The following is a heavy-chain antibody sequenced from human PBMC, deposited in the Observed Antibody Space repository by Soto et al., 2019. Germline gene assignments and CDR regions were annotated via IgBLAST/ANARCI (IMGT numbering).Heavy chain of an antibody. D-gene: IGHD1-1*01. CDR3: ATTAAKIPSPVDD. Sequence: SETLSLTCTVSGGSMSSYYWSYIRQPAGKGLEWIGRIYMSGITDYNPSLKSRVTMSVDTSKNQFSLKLSSVTAADTAVYYCATTAAKIPSPVDDWGQGTLVTVSS. CDR2: IYMSGIT. J-gene: IGHJ4*02. CDR1: GGSMSSYY. V-gene: IGHV4-4*07.